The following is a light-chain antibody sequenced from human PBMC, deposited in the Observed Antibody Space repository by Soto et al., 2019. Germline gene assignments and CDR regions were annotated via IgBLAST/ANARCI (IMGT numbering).Light chain of an antibody. CDR1: QDITNS. Sequence: DIQMTQSPSSLSASVGDRVTITCQASQDITNSLNWSQQKPGKAPKLLIYDASNLETGVPSRFSGIGSGTDFTFTISSLQPEDIATYYCQQYENLPVTFGQGTKLEIK. V-gene: IGKV1-33*01. CDR3: QQYENLPVT. J-gene: IGKJ2*01. CDR2: DAS.